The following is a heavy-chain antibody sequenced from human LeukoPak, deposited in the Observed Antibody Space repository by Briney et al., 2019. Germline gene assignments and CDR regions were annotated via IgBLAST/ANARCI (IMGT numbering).Heavy chain of an antibody. Sequence: ASVKVSCKASGYTFTGYYMHWVRQAPGQGLEWMGWINPNSGGTNYAQKFQGRATMTRDTSTSTAYMELSRLRSDDTAVYYCARVPIVVVPAAIDYRGQGTLVTVSS. CDR1: GYTFTGYY. J-gene: IGHJ4*02. CDR3: ARVPIVVVPAAIDY. V-gene: IGHV1-2*02. CDR2: INPNSGGT. D-gene: IGHD2-2*01.